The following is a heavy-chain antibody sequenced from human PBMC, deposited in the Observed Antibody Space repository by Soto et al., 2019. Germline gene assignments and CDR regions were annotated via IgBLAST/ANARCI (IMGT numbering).Heavy chain of an antibody. CDR1: GESISRPS. CDR2: VCYSGST. D-gene: IGHD3-10*01. CDR3: ARHYGAGSSYWFDP. J-gene: IGHJ5*02. V-gene: IGHV4-59*08. Sequence: EILSLTRSVSGESISRPSRERIRQSPGKGLEWLAYVCYSGSTAYNPSLRSRVTISVDTSKNQFSLKLSSVTAADTALYYYARHYGAGSSYWFDPWGQGTLVTVSS.